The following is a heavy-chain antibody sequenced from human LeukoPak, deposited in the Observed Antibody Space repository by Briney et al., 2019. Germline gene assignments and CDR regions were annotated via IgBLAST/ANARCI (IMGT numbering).Heavy chain of an antibody. D-gene: IGHD4-17*01. V-gene: IGHV4-30-2*01. CDR2: IYHSGSI. J-gene: IGHJ6*02. CDR3: ARGADYGDDYYYGMDV. CDR1: GGSIGSGGYS. Sequence: PSETLSLTCAVSGGSIGSGGYSWSWIRQPPGKGLEWIGYIYHSGSIYYNPSLKSRVTISVDRSKNQFSLKLSSVTAADTAVYYCARGADYGDDYYYGMDVWGQGTTVTVSS.